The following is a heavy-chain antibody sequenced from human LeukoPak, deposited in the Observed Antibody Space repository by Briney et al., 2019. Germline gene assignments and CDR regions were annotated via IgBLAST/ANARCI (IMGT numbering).Heavy chain of an antibody. J-gene: IGHJ4*02. V-gene: IGHV3-21*01. Sequence: KSGGSLRLSCAASGFTFSSYSMNWVRQAPGKGLEWVSSISSSSDYISYADSVKGRFTISRDNAKNSLYLQMNSLRAEDTAVYSCARGVTTPDYWGQGTLVTVSS. CDR1: GFTFSSYS. CDR2: ISSSSDYI. D-gene: IGHD2-21*02. CDR3: ARGVTTPDY.